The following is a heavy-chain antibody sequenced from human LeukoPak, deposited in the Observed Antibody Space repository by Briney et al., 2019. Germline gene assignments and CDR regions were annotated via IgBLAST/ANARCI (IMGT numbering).Heavy chain of an antibody. Sequence: YPSETLSLTCTVSGDSISTYYWTWLRQPPGKGLEWIGESNHSGSTNYNPSLKSRVTISVDTSKNQFSLKLSSVTAADTAVYYCARGTLYVGPWGQGTLVTVSS. CDR3: ARGTLYVGP. V-gene: IGHV4-34*01. CDR2: SNHSGST. J-gene: IGHJ4*02. CDR1: GDSISTYY. D-gene: IGHD1-26*01.